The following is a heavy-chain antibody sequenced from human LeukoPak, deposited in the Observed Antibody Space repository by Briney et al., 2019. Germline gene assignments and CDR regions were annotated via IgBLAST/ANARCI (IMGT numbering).Heavy chain of an antibody. CDR3: ARGVSGESRGVAPVFGFDI. CDR2: IYYSGST. D-gene: IGHD3-10*01. CDR1: GGSISSGDYY. J-gene: IGHJ3*02. V-gene: IGHV4-30-4*01. Sequence: PSETLSLTCTVSGGSISSGDYYWSWIRQPPGKGLEWIGYIYYSGSTYYNPSLKSRVTISVDTSKNQFSQKLSSVTAADTAVYYCARGVSGESRGVAPVFGFDIWGQGTMVTVSS.